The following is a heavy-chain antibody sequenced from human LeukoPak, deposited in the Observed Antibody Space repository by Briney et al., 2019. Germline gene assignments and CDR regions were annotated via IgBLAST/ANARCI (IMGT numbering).Heavy chain of an antibody. Sequence: GGSLTLSCAASGFTFSSYWMTWVRQAPGKGLEWVTNIKQDGSEKYYVDSVKGRFTISRDNAKNSLYVEMNSLRAEDTAVYFCARGGGLDVWGQGATVTVSS. D-gene: IGHD3-16*01. CDR1: GFTFSSYW. CDR3: ARGGGLDV. V-gene: IGHV3-7*03. CDR2: IKQDGSEK. J-gene: IGHJ6*02.